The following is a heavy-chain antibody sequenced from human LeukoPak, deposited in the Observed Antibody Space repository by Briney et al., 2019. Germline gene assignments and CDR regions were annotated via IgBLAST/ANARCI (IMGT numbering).Heavy chain of an antibody. D-gene: IGHD6-6*01. J-gene: IGHJ3*01. CDR3: ARSSYSSSSSV. V-gene: IGHV3-7*03. Sequence: GGSLRLSCAVSGFTFSGFWMSWSRQAPGKGLEWVASINSDGSEGYYADVVKGRFTTSRDNAKNSLYLQINSLRAKDTAVYYCARSSYSSSSSVWGQGTMVTVSS. CDR1: GFTFSGFW. CDR2: INSDGSEG.